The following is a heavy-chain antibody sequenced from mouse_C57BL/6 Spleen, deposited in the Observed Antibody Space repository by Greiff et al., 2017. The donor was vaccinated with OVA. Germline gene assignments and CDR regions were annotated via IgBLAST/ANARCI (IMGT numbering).Heavy chain of an antibody. D-gene: IGHD1-1*01. CDR1: GYSFTGYY. CDR2: INPSTGGT. J-gene: IGHJ1*03. Sequence: EVQLQESGPELVKPGASVKISCKASGYSFTGYYMNWVKQSPEKSLEWIGEINPSTGGTTYNQTFKAKATLTVDKSSSTAYMQLKSLTSEDSAVYYCARPYYCGSQFWYFDVWGTGTTVTVSS. CDR3: ARPYYCGSQFWYFDV. V-gene: IGHV1-42*01.